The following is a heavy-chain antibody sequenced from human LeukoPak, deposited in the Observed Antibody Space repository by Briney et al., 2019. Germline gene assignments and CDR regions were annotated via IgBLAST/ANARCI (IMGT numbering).Heavy chain of an antibody. J-gene: IGHJ4*02. Sequence: PGGSLRLSCAASGFTFSSYSMNWVRQAPGKGLEWVANIKQDGSEKYYVDSVKGRFTISRDNAKNSLYLQMNSLRAEDTAVYYCARVPLWAVAGVHFDYWGQGTLVTVSS. V-gene: IGHV3-7*03. CDR3: ARVPLWAVAGVHFDY. CDR2: IKQDGSEK. CDR1: GFTFSSYS. D-gene: IGHD6-19*01.